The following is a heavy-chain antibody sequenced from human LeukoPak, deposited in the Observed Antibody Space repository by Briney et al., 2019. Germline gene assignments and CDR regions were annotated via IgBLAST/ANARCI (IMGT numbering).Heavy chain of an antibody. CDR2: IIPILGIA. D-gene: IGHD4-17*01. Sequence: SVKVSCKASGGTFSSYAISWVRQAPGQGLEWMGRIIPILGIANYAQKFQGRVTINADKSTSTAYMELSSLRSEDTAVYYCARVPPPGTTVTPWFDYWGQGTLVTVSS. CDR3: ARVPPPGTTVTPWFDY. V-gene: IGHV1-69*04. CDR1: GGTFSSYA. J-gene: IGHJ4*02.